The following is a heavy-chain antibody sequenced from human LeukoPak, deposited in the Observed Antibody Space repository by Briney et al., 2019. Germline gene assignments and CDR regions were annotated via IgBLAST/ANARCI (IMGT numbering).Heavy chain of an antibody. CDR2: ITPNSGST. J-gene: IGHJ4*02. CDR1: GYTFSDYY. CDR3: ARTELRYFDWLLSPFDY. Sequence: ASVKVSCKASGYTFSDYYIHWVRQAPGQGLEWMGWITPNSGSTNYAQKFLGRVTLTRDTSIGTASLELSSLRSDDTAVYYCARTELRYFDWLLSPFDYWGQGTLVTVSS. D-gene: IGHD3-9*01. V-gene: IGHV1-2*02.